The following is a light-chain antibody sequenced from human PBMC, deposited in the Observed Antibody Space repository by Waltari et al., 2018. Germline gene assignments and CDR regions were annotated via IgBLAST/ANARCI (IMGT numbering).Light chain of an antibody. J-gene: IGLJ3*02. CDR3: AAWDDSLNGPV. Sequence: QSVLTQPPSASGTPGQRVTISCSGSRSNIGRNTVNWDQQPPGKAPKLLIDSHNQRPSGVPDRFSGSKSGTSASLAISGLQSEDEADYYCAAWDDSLNGPVFGGGTKLTVL. V-gene: IGLV1-44*01. CDR2: SHN. CDR1: RSNIGRNT.